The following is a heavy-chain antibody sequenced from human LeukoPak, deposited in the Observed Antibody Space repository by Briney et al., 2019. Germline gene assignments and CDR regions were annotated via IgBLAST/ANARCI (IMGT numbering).Heavy chain of an antibody. J-gene: IGHJ6*03. CDR1: GYTFTSYG. Sequence: ASVKVSCKASGYTFTSYGISWVRQAPGQGLEWMGWISAYNGNTNYAQKLQGRVTMTTDTSTSTAYMELRSLRSDDTAVYYCASMPLGYCSSTSCVYYYYMDVWGKGTTVTVSS. V-gene: IGHV1-18*01. CDR3: ASMPLGYCSSTSCVYYYYMDV. CDR2: ISAYNGNT. D-gene: IGHD2-2*01.